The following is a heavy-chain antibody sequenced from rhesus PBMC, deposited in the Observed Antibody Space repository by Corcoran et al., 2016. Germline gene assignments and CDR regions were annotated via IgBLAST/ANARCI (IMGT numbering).Heavy chain of an antibody. CDR2: IYGSSWST. CDR1: GYSISSNY. Sequence: QVQLQESGPGLVKPSETLSLTCAVSGYSISSNYWSWIRQPPGKGLEWIGYIYGSSWSTYYNPSLKSRVTMSTETSTNQLSLKRSSVTAADTAVYYCAREGFSGYSYAFDFWGQGLRVTVSS. CDR3: AREGFSGYSYAFDF. V-gene: IGHV4-147*01. D-gene: IGHD5-24*01. J-gene: IGHJ3*01.